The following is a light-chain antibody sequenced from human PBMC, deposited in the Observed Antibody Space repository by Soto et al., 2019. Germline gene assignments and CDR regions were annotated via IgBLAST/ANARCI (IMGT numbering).Light chain of an antibody. CDR3: QQYNSYFPMYT. CDR1: QSISSW. J-gene: IGKJ2*01. CDR2: KAS. Sequence: DIRMTQSPSTLSASVGDRVTITCRASQSISSWLAWYQQKPGKAPKLLIYKASSLESGVPSRFSGSRSGTEFTLTISSLQPDDFAIYYCQQYNSYFPMYTFGQGTKLEIK. V-gene: IGKV1-5*03.